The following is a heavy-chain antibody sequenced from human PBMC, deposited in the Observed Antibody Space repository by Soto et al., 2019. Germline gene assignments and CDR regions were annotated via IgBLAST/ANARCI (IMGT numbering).Heavy chain of an antibody. CDR1: GYTFTSYA. Sequence: ASVKVSCKASGYTFTSYAMHWVRQAPGQRLEWMGWINAGNGNTKYSQKFQGRVTITRDTSASTAYMELSSLRSEDTAVYYCATGISLYNSLDPWGPGTLVTVSS. D-gene: IGHD6-13*01. J-gene: IGHJ5*02. V-gene: IGHV1-3*01. CDR3: ATGISLYNSLDP. CDR2: INAGNGNT.